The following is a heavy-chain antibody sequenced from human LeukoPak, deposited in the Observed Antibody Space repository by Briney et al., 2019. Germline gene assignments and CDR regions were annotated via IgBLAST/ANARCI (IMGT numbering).Heavy chain of an antibody. CDR1: GFSLRTSGMC. J-gene: IGHJ4*02. V-gene: IGHV2-70*01. D-gene: IGHD4-17*01. CDR2: IDWDDDK. Sequence: VSGPALVKPTHTLTLTCTFSGFSLRTSGMCVSWIRQPPGKALEWLALIDWDDDKYYNTSLKTRLTISKDTSKNQVVLTMTDMDPVDTATYYCARTFEHGDPPSDYWGQGTLVTVSS. CDR3: ARTFEHGDPPSDY.